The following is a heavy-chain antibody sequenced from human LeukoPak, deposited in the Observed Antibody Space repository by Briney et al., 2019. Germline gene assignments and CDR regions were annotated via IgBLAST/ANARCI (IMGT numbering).Heavy chain of an antibody. CDR2: VSWNSASI. Sequence: GGSLRLSCAASGFTFTNHWMHWVRQAPGKGLEWVSSVSWNSASIGYADSAKGRFTISRDNAKNSLYLQMTGLRPEDTAFYYCARDVYDSSGSYFWYFDLWGRGTLVTVSS. V-gene: IGHV3-9*01. CDR1: GFTFTNHW. J-gene: IGHJ2*01. CDR3: ARDVYDSSGSYFWYFDL. D-gene: IGHD3-22*01.